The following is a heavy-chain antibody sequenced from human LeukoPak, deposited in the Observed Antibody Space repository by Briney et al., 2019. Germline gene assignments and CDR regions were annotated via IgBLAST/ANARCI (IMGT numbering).Heavy chain of an antibody. J-gene: IGHJ3*02. CDR2: ISSSSSYI. V-gene: IGHV3-21*01. CDR1: GFTFSSYS. D-gene: IGHD4-23*01. Sequence: GGSLRLSCAASGFTFSSYSMNWVRQAPGKGLEWVSSISSSSSYIYYADSVKGRFTISRDNAKNSLYLQMNSLRAEDTAVYYCARDPSYGGNPDDAFDIWGQGTMVTVSS. CDR3: ARDPSYGGNPDDAFDI.